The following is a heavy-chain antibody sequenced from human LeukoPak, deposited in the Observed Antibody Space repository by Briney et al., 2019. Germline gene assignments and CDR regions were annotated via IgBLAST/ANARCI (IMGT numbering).Heavy chain of an antibody. Sequence: GASVKVSCKASGYTFTSYYMHWVRQAPGQGLEWMGIINPSGGSTSYAQKFQGRVTMTRDTSTSTVYMELSSLRSEDTAVYYCARVPYYDILTGYWMGEHWGQGTLVTVSS. V-gene: IGHV1-46*01. CDR3: ARVPYYDILTGYWMGEH. CDR1: GYTFTSYY. D-gene: IGHD3-9*01. CDR2: INPSGGST. J-gene: IGHJ4*02.